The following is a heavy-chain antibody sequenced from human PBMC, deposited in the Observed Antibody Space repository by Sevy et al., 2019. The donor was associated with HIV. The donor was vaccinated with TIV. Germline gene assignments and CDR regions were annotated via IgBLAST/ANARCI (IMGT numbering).Heavy chain of an antibody. V-gene: IGHV3-21*01. J-gene: IGHJ3*02. CDR1: GFTFSSYS. Sequence: GGSLRLSCAASGFTFSSYSMNWVRQAPGKGLEWVSSISSSSSDIYYAHSVKGRFTISRDNAKNSLYLQMNSLRAEDTAVYYCARDYYDFWSGYSRDAFDIWGQGTMVTVSS. CDR2: ISSSSSDI. CDR3: ARDYYDFWSGYSRDAFDI. D-gene: IGHD3-3*01.